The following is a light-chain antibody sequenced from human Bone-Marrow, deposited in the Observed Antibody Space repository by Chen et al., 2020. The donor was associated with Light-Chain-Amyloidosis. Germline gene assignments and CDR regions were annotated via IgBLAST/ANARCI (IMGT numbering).Light chain of an antibody. CDR1: QTISSNY. CDR3: QQYGSSPYT. CDR2: GAS. Sequence: EIVLTQSQATLSLSPGERATLSCWASQTISSNYLAWYQQKPGQAPRLVIFGASSRAGGIPARFGGSGSGTDFTLTISRLEPEDFAVYYCQQYGSSPYTFGQVTKLEIK. J-gene: IGKJ2*01. V-gene: IGKV3-20*01.